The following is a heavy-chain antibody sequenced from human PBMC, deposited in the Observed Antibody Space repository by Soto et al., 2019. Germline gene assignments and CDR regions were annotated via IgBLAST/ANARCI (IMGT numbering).Heavy chain of an antibody. CDR2: IIPIFGTA. D-gene: IGHD4-4*01. CDR3: ARDLIGEGSNYPLDY. CDR1: GGTFSSYA. J-gene: IGHJ4*02. V-gene: IGHV1-69*12. Sequence: QVQLVQSGAEVKKPGSSVKVSCKASGGTFSSYAISWVRQAPGQGLEWMGGIIPIFGTANYAQKFQGRVRMTADEYTSTASRELSGLRSEDTAVYYCARDLIGEGSNYPLDYWGQGTLVTVSS.